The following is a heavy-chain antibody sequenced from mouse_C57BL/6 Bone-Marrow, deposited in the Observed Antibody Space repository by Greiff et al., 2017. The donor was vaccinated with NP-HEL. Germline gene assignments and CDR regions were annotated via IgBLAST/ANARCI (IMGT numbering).Heavy chain of an antibody. CDR2: IDPSDSYT. V-gene: IGHV1-69*01. D-gene: IGHD1-1*01. CDR3: ARSLLLRRGSYYAMDY. Sequence: QVQLQQPGAELVMPGASVKLSCKASGYTFTSYWMHWVKQRPGPGLEWIGEIDPSDSYTNYNQKFKGKSTLTVDKYSSTAYMQLSSLTSEDSAVYYCARSLLLRRGSYYAMDYWGQGTSVTVSS. CDR1: GYTFTSYW. J-gene: IGHJ4*01.